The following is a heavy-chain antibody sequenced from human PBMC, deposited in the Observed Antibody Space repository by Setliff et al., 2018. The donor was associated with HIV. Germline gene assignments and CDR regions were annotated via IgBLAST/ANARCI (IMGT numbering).Heavy chain of an antibody. J-gene: IGHJ6*04. D-gene: IGHD3-16*01. V-gene: IGHV4-59*01. Sequence: PSETLFLTCTISGASIISYYWNWVRQPPGRGLEWIGYFYYDGSAKYNPSLKSRVAISAGTSKYQFSLTLRSVTAADTAVYYCARDPGSSFYNYKFLDTWGKGTTVTVSS. CDR2: FYYDGSA. CDR1: GASIISYY. CDR3: ARDPGSSFYNYKFLDT.